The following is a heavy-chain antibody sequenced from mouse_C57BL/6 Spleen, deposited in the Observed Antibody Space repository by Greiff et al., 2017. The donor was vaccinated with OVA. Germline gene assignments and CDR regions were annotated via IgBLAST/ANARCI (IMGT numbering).Heavy chain of an antibody. V-gene: IGHV1-80*01. Sequence: QVQLKESGAELVKPGASVKISCKASGYAFSSYWMNWVKQRPGKGLEWIGQIYPGDGDTNYNGKFKGKATLTADKSSSTAYMQLSSLTSEDSAVYFCARSGVSWYFDVWGTGTTVTVSS. D-gene: IGHD3-1*01. J-gene: IGHJ1*03. CDR3: ARSGVSWYFDV. CDR2: IYPGDGDT. CDR1: GYAFSSYW.